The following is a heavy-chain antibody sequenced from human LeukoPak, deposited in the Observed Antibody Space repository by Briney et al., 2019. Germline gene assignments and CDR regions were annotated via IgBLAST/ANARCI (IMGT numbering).Heavy chain of an antibody. Sequence: GGSLRLSCAASGFTFSNSWMSWVRQAPGKGLEWMANIRQDGSEKYYVDSVKGRFTISRDNAKNSLYLQMNSLRAEDTAVYYCARAEGDYYYYFYMDVWGKGTTVTVSS. CDR1: GFTFSNSW. J-gene: IGHJ6*03. CDR3: ARAEGDYYYYFYMDV. CDR2: IRQDGSEK. V-gene: IGHV3-7*01.